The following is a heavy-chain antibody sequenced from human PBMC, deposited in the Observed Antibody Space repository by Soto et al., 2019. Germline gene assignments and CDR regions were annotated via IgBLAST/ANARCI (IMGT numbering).Heavy chain of an antibody. CDR3: ILVSYCGVYCYPS. D-gene: IGHD2-21*02. Sequence: EVQLGESGGGFVQPGVSLIRSCSASGFTFSSYWMHWVRHVPGEGLVLVSRINRDGTMTSYAEFVKDRFTISGDNAKNTLFLQMNGMPVADTAVYYSILVSYCGVYCYPSWGQGNAVTVSS. V-gene: IGHV3-74*01. CDR2: INRDGTMT. CDR1: GFTFSSYW. J-gene: IGHJ5*02.